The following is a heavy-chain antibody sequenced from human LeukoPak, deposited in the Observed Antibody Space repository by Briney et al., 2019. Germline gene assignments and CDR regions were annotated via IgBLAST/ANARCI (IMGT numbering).Heavy chain of an antibody. Sequence: SETLSLTCSVSGGSIRNYYLSWIRQSPGKGLEWIGNVDKRGSTNYNPSFKSRVIVSSDTSRNEFSLKLNSVTAADTAIYYCARGGSSCYGCHDWFDPWGQGTRVIVSS. CDR2: VDKRGST. D-gene: IGHD2-2*01. J-gene: IGHJ5*02. V-gene: IGHV4-59*08. CDR1: GGSIRNYY. CDR3: ARGGSSCYGCHDWFDP.